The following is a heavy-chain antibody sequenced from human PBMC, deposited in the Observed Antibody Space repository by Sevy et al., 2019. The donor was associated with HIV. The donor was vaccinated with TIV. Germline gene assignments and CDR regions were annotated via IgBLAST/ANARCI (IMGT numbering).Heavy chain of an antibody. CDR1: GYSFATYW. V-gene: IGHV5-51*01. Sequence: GESLKISCKGSGYSFATYWIAWVRQMPGKGLERMGIIYPDDSEPRYSPSFQGQVTISADKSISTAYLQWSTLKAYDTTKYYCARGARGTLPSFYYYTLNVWGQGTTVTVSS. J-gene: IGHJ6*02. CDR3: ARGARGTLPSFYYYTLNV. CDR2: IYPDDSEP. D-gene: IGHD1-1*01.